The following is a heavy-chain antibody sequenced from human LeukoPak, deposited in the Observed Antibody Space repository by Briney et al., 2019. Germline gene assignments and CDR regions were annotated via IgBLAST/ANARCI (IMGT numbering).Heavy chain of an antibody. CDR3: AKPMTTVTAGDFDY. V-gene: IGHV3-23*01. J-gene: IGHJ4*02. D-gene: IGHD4-17*01. Sequence: GSLRLSFSASGFTFSSYAISWVRPAPGKGPEWVSAISGSGGSTYYADSVKGRFTISRDNSKNTLYLQMNSLRAEDTAVYYCAKPMTTVTAGDFDYWGQGTLVTVSS. CDR2: ISGSGGST. CDR1: GFTFSSYA.